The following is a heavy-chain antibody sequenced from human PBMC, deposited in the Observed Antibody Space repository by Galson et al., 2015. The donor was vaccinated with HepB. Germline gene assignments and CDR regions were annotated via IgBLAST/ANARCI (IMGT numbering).Heavy chain of an antibody. CDR3: ARGIGSYYMDV. CDR2: MNLNNGDT. D-gene: IGHD3-10*01. J-gene: IGHJ6*03. CDR1: GYTFTTYD. V-gene: IGHV1-8*01. Sequence: SVKVSCKASGYTFTTYDINWVRQAPGQGPEWMAWMNLNNGDTGNAQKFQGRVTLTRDTSISTAYMEVSGLRSEDTAVYYCARGIGSYYMDVWGTGTTVTVSS.